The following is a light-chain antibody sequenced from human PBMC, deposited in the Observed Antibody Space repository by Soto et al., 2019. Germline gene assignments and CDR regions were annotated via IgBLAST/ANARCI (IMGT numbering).Light chain of an antibody. V-gene: IGLV1-40*01. Sequence: QSVLTQPPSVSGAPGQRVTISCTGSSSNIGAGYDVHWYQQLPGTAPKLLIYGNSNRPSGVPDRFSGSKSGTSASLAITGLQAEDEADYYCQSYDSSLSLYGFGTGTKVTVL. CDR1: SSNIGAGYD. J-gene: IGLJ1*01. CDR2: GNS. CDR3: QSYDSSLSLYG.